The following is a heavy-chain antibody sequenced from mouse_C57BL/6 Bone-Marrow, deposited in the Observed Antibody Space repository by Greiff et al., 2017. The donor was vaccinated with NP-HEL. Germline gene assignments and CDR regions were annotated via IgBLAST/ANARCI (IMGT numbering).Heavy chain of an antibody. CDR1: GFTFSDYG. CDR3: ARPGSCWFAY. V-gene: IGHV5-15*04. CDR2: ISNLAYSI. D-gene: IGHD1-1*01. J-gene: IGHJ3*01. Sequence: EVQVEESGGGLVQPGGSLKLSCAASGFTFSDYGMAWVRQAPRKGPEWVAFISNLAYSIYYADTVTGRFTISRENAKNTLYLEMSSLRSEDTAMYYCARPGSCWFAYWGQGTLVTVSA.